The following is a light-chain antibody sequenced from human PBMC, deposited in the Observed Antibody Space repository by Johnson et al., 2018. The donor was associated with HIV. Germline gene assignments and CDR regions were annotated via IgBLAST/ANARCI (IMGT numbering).Light chain of an antibody. CDR1: SSNIGNNY. CDR2: ENN. CDR3: GTWDNSLGAHYV. Sequence: QSVLTQPPSVSAAPGQKVTISCSGSSSNIGNNYVSWYQQLPGTAPKLLIYENNKRPSGIPDRFSGSKSGTSATLDITGLQTGDEADYYCGTWDNSLGAHYVFGIGTKVTFL. J-gene: IGLJ1*01. V-gene: IGLV1-51*02.